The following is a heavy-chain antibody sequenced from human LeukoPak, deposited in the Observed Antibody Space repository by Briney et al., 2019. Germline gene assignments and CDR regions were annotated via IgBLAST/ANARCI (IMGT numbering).Heavy chain of an antibody. CDR2: ISSQGGIT. V-gene: IGHV3-64D*06. J-gene: IGHJ4*02. Sequence: GGSLRFSCSASGFTFSSYAMHWVRQAPGKGLDYVSAISSQGGITYYADSVKGRFTISRDNSKNTLYLQMSSLRAEDTAVYYCVKSAPPDWGQGTLVTVSS. CDR1: GFTFSSYA. CDR3: VKSAPPD.